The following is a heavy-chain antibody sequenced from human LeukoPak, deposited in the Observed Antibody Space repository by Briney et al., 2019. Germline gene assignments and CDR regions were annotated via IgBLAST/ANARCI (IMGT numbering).Heavy chain of an antibody. CDR2: ISAYNGNT. V-gene: IGHV1-18*01. CDR1: GYTFTSYG. CDR3: ARFREWNDVRPFDY. D-gene: IGHD1-1*01. Sequence: ASVKVSCKASGYTFTSYGISRVRQAPGQGLEWMGCISAYNGNTNYAQKLQGRATMTTDTSTSTACIGMRSLRSDGTALYYCARFREWNDVRPFDYWRQGTMVSVS. J-gene: IGHJ4*02.